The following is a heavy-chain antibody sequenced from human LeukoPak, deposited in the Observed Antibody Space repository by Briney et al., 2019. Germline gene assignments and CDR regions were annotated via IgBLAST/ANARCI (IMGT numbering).Heavy chain of an antibody. D-gene: IGHD2-15*01. CDR3: AREASAVGWFDP. Sequence: GGSLRLSCAASGXTFSSYWVHWVRQAPGKGLVWVCRINSFGSSTTYADSVKGRFTISRDNAKNTLYLQMNSLRAEDTAVYYCAREASAVGWFDPWGQGTLVTVSS. CDR1: GXTFSSYW. V-gene: IGHV3-74*01. CDR2: INSFGSST. J-gene: IGHJ5*02.